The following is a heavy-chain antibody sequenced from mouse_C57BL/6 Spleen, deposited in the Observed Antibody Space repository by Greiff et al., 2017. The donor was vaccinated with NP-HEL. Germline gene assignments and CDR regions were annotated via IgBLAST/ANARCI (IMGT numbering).Heavy chain of an antibody. CDR2: IHPNSGST. V-gene: IGHV1-64*01. CDR1: GYTFTSYW. J-gene: IGHJ2*01. D-gene: IGHD1-1*01. Sequence: QVQLQQPGAELVKPGASVKLSCKASGYTFTSYWMHWVKQRPGHGLEWIGMIHPNSGSTNYNEKFKSKATLTVDKSSSTAYMQLSSLTSEDSAVYDCARFAGSNYPDDWGQGTTLTVSS. CDR3: ARFAGSNYPDD.